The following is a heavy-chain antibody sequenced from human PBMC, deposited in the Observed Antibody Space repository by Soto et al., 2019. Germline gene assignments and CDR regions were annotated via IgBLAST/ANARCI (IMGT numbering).Heavy chain of an antibody. J-gene: IGHJ6*02. Sequence: ASVKVSCKASGYTFTGYYIHWVREAPGQGLEWMGWINPQTGGTSYAQKFQGRVTLSRDTSINTAYLELSRLRFDDAAVYFCARERYQVISDGMDVWGQGTAVTVSS. CDR1: GYTFTGYY. CDR3: ARERYQVISDGMDV. V-gene: IGHV1-2*02. CDR2: INPQTGGT. D-gene: IGHD2-2*01.